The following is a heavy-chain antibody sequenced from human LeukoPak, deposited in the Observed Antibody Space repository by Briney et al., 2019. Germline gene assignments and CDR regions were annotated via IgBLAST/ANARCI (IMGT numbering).Heavy chain of an antibody. CDR2: IYTSGST. CDR3: AREVYRKAYGDYGGFDP. Sequence: SETLSLTCTVSDGSISSSSYYWGWIRQPPGKGLEWIGSIYTSGSTKYNPSLTSRVTMSVDTSKNQFSLKLSSVTAADTAVYYCAREVYRKAYGDYGGFDPWGQGALVTVSS. J-gene: IGHJ5*02. D-gene: IGHD4-17*01. CDR1: DGSISSSSYY. V-gene: IGHV4-39*07.